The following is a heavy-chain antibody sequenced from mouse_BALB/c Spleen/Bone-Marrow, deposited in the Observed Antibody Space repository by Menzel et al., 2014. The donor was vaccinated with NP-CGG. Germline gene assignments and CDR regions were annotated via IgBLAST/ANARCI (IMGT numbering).Heavy chain of an antibody. V-gene: IGHV14-3*02. CDR1: GFNIKDTY. CDR2: IDPANGNT. Sequence: VQLQQSGAELVKPGASVKLSCTASGFNIKDTYMHWVKQRPEQGLEWIGRIDPANGNTKYDPKFQGKATITADTSSNAAYLQLSSLTSEDTAAYYGSSYAMDYGGQGTTVTVSS. CDR3: SSYAMDY. J-gene: IGHJ4*01.